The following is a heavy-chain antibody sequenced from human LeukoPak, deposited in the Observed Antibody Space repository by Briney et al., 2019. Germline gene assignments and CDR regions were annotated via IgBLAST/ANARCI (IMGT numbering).Heavy chain of an antibody. Sequence: KASETLSLTCTVSGGSISSSSYYWGWIRQPPGKGREGIGSIYYSGSTYYNPSLKSRVTISVDTSKNQFSLKLSSVTAADTAVYYCAREVVAAPGTVDYWGQGTLVTVSS. D-gene: IGHD6-13*01. J-gene: IGHJ4*01. CDR3: AREVVAAPGTVDY. CDR2: IYYSGST. V-gene: IGHV4-39*07. CDR1: GGSISSSSYY.